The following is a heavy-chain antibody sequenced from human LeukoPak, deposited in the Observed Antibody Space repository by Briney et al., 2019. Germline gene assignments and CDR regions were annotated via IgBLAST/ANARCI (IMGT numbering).Heavy chain of an antibody. V-gene: IGHV4-34*12. CDR3: ARGSSSNY. J-gene: IGHJ4*02. D-gene: IGHD6-6*01. CDR2: IFYSGSI. CDR1: SESFNDYF. Sequence: DPSENLSLTGAVYSESFNDYFCIWIRQPLGKGLEWIGEIFYSGSINYNPSLKSRVTISVDTSKNQFSLKLSSVTAADTAVYYCARGSSSNYWGQGTLVTVSS.